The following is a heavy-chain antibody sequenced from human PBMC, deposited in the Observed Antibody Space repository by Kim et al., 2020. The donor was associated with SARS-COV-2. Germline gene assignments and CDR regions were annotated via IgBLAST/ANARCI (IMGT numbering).Heavy chain of an antibody. D-gene: IGHD1-26*01. CDR3: TKYSGRNPFDY. J-gene: IGHJ4*02. Sequence: TKYAQKFQGRVTMTRDTSTSTVYMELSSLRSEDTAVYYCTKYSGRNPFDYWGQGTLVTVSS. CDR2: T. V-gene: IGHV1-46*01.